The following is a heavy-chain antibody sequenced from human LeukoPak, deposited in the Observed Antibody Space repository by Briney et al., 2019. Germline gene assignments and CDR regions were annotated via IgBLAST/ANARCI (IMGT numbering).Heavy chain of an antibody. CDR3: ARDGTRTAPIWD. V-gene: IGHV4-39*07. D-gene: IGHD3-16*01. J-gene: IGHJ4*02. Sequence: PSQTLSLTCTVSGGSITSTSNYWGWIRQPPGKGLEWIGSIYYSGNTYYNPSLKSRVSISLDTSRNQFSLRLSSVTAADTAVYYCARDGTRTAPIWDWGQGTLVTVSS. CDR1: GGSITSTSNY. CDR2: IYYSGNT.